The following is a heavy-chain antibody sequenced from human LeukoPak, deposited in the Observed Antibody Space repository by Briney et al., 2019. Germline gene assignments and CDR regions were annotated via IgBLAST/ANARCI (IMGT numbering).Heavy chain of an antibody. Sequence: SETLSLTCAVSGGSVSSSNYYWGWIRQPPGKGLEWIGSIYYRGTTYYNPSLQSRVVVFVDTSKNQFSLKLSSVTAADTAVYYCARRPLMVRGVIIKYWYFDLWGRGTLVTVSS. CDR2: IYYRGTT. CDR1: GGSVSSSNYY. CDR3: ARRPLMVRGVIIKYWYFDL. V-gene: IGHV4-39*01. D-gene: IGHD3-10*01. J-gene: IGHJ2*01.